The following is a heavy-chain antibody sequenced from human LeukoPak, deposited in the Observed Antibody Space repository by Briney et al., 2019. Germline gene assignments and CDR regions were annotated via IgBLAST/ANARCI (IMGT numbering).Heavy chain of an antibody. CDR3: ARAPPFGADAALDY. V-gene: IGHV3-21*01. CDR2: ISSSSSYI. D-gene: IGHD3-3*01. CDR1: GFTFSSYS. J-gene: IGHJ4*02. Sequence: GASLLLSCAASGFTFSSYSMNWVRQAPGKGLEWVSSISSSSSYIYYADSVKGRFTISRDNAKNSLYLQMNSLRAEDTAVYYCARAPPFGADAALDYWGQGTLVTVSS.